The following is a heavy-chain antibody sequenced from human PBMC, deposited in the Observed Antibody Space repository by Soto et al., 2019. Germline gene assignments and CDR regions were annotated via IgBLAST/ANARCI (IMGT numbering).Heavy chain of an antibody. CDR2: IDPSDSYT. CDR3: ARRLSGPKEEYNAYYFYDLDV. CDR1: GYSFTSHW. J-gene: IGHJ6*02. D-gene: IGHD1-1*01. Sequence: GESLKISCQGSGYSFTSHWITWVRQTPGKGLEWMGRIDPSDSYTNYSPSFQGRVTISADRSISTAFLQWSSLEASDTAIYYCARRLSGPKEEYNAYYFYDLDVWGQGTTVTVSS. V-gene: IGHV5-10-1*01.